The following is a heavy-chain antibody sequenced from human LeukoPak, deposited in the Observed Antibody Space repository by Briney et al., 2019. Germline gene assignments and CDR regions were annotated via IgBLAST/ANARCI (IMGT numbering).Heavy chain of an antibody. CDR1: GFTFSSSD. J-gene: IGHJ4*02. CDR3: ARVGRDSSGYYLDY. V-gene: IGHV3-23*01. Sequence: GGSLRLSCLASGFTFSSSDMSWVRQAPGKGLEWVSAISRSGGSTYYADSVKGRFTISRDNSKNTLYLQMNSLRAEDTAVYYCARVGRDSSGYYLDYWGQGTLVTVSS. D-gene: IGHD3-22*01. CDR2: ISRSGGST.